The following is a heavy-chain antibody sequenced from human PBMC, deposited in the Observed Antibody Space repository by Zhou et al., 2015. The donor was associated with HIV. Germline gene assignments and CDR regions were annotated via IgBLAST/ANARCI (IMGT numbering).Heavy chain of an antibody. D-gene: IGHD3-10*01. CDR3: ARSMVRGVIISGYFDY. J-gene: IGHJ4*02. CDR2: IIPIFGTA. Sequence: QVQLVQSGAEVRKPGSSVKVSCKASGGIFSSYGISWVRQAPGQGLEWMGGIIPIFGTANYAQKFQGRVTITADESTSTAYMELSSLRSEDTAVYYCARSMVRGVIISGYFDYVGPGNPGHRLL. CDR1: GGIFSSYG. V-gene: IGHV1-69*12.